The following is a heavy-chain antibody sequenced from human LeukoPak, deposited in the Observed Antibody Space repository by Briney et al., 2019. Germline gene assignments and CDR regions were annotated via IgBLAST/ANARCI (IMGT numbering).Heavy chain of an antibody. V-gene: IGHV4-39*01. J-gene: IGHJ4*02. Sequence: SETLSLTCTVSGGSISSSSYYWGWLRQSPGKGLEWIGSIYYSGTTYYNPSLKSRVTVSVDTSKNQFFLKLRSVTAADTTVYYCARSGNSGFDYWGQGTLVTASS. CDR2: IYYSGTT. D-gene: IGHD3-10*01. CDR3: ARSGNSGFDY. CDR1: GGSISSSSYY.